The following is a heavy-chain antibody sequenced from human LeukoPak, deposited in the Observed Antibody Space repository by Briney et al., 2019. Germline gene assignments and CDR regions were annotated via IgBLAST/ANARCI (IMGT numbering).Heavy chain of an antibody. D-gene: IGHD3-22*01. V-gene: IGHV3-23*01. J-gene: IGHJ4*02. CDR2: ISGSGGST. CDR1: GFTFSSYA. Sequence: PGGSLRLSCAASGFTFSSYAMSWVRQAPGKGLEWVSAISGSGGSTYYADSVKGRFTISRDNSKNTLYLQMNSLRAEDTAVYYCAAYYGSSPGVDYWGQGTLVTVSS. CDR3: AAYYGSSPGVDY.